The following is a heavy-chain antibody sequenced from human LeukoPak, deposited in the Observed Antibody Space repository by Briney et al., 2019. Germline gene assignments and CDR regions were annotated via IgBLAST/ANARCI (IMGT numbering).Heavy chain of an antibody. V-gene: IGHV3-21*01. CDR1: GFTVSSNY. D-gene: IGHD4-17*01. J-gene: IGHJ4*02. CDR2: ISSSTSYI. Sequence: GGSLRLSCAASGFTVSSNYMSWVRQAPGKGLEWVSSISSSTSYIYYADSVKGRFSISKDNAKNSLYLQMNSLRAEDTAVYYCARAGGSTVSHSDYWGQGTLVTVSS. CDR3: ARAGGSTVSHSDY.